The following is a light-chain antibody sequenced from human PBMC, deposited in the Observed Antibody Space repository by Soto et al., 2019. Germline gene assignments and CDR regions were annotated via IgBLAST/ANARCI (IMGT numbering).Light chain of an antibody. CDR1: SSNIGAGYD. J-gene: IGLJ1*01. V-gene: IGLV1-40*01. Sequence: QSVLTQPPSVSGAPGQRVTISCTGSSSNIGAGYDVSWYQQLPGAAPKFLIYGNSNRPSGVPDRFSGSKSGTSASLAITGLQAEDEADYYCQSYDSRLSGYVFGTGTKVTVL. CDR3: QSYDSRLSGYV. CDR2: GNS.